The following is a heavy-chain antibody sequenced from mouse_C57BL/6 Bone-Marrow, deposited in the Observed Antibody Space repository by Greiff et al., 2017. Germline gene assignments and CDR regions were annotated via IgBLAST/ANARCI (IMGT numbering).Heavy chain of an antibody. J-gene: IGHJ3*01. V-gene: IGHV1-59*01. CDR1: GYTFTSYW. CDR2: IDPSDSYT. Sequence: QVQLQQPGAELVRPGTSVKLSCKASGYTFTSYWMHWVKQRPGQGLEWIGVIDPSDSYTNYNQKFKGKATLTVDTSSSTAYMPLSSLASEDSAVYYCARGFAYWGQGTLVTVSA. CDR3: ARGFAY.